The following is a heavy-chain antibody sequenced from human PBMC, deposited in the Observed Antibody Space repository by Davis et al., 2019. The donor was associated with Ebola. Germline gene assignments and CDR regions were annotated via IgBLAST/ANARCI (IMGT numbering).Heavy chain of an antibody. CDR1: GYTFTTYP. CDR2: INAGNGNT. CDR3: ARAYYYGSGTNFDY. J-gene: IGHJ4*02. D-gene: IGHD3-10*01. Sequence: ASVKVSCKASGYTFTTYPIHWVRQAPGQRLEWMGWINAGNGNTKYSQKFQGRVTITRDTSASTAYLELSSLRSEDTAVYYCARAYYYGSGTNFDYWGQGTLVTVSS. V-gene: IGHV1-3*01.